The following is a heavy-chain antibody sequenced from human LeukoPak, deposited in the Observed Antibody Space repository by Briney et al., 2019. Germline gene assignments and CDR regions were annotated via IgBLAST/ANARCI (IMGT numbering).Heavy chain of an antibody. Sequence: GGSLRLSCATSGFTFGGYSMNWVRQTPEKGLEWLSYIGTGGSAMFYADSVKGRFTISRDNAKNSLYLQMNSLRAEDTAVYYCARDPRQGSYYFDFWGQGTLVTVSS. J-gene: IGHJ4*02. V-gene: IGHV3-48*04. CDR1: GFTFGGYS. CDR3: ARDPRQGSYYFDF. D-gene: IGHD1-26*01. CDR2: IGTGGSAM.